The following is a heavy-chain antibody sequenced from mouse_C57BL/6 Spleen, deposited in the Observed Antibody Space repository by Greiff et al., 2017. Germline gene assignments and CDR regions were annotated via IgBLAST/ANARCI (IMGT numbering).Heavy chain of an antibody. CDR3: AKKGYYGSSWYFDV. J-gene: IGHJ1*03. V-gene: IGHV2-4*01. CDR1: GFSLTSYG. D-gene: IGHD1-1*01. Sequence: QVQLKQSGPGLVQPSQSLSITCTVSGFSLTSYGVHWVRQPPGKGLEWLGVIWSGGSTDYNAAFISRLSISKDNSKSKVFFKMNSLQADDTAIYYCAKKGYYGSSWYFDVWGTGTTVTVSS. CDR2: IWSGGST.